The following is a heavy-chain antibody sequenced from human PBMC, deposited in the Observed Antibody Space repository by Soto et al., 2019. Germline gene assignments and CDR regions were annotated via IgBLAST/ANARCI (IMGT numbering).Heavy chain of an antibody. CDR2: INHSGST. J-gene: IGHJ4*02. CDR3: AKSYSIDTLYFDY. V-gene: IGHV4-34*01. CDR1: GGSFSGYY. D-gene: IGHD6-13*01. Sequence: SETLSLTCAGYGGSFSGYYWSWIRQPPGKGLEWIGEINHSGSTNYNPSLKSRVTISVDTSKNQFSLKLSSVTAADTAVYYCAKSYSIDTLYFDYWGQGTLVTVSS.